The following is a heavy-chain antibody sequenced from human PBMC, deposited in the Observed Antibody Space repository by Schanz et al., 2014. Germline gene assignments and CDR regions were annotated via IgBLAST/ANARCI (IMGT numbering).Heavy chain of an antibody. CDR2: IYYSGST. CDR1: GDSISSTSYY. CDR3: ARLWGGWRIPDY. D-gene: IGHD6-19*01. Sequence: QLQMQESGPGLVKPSETLSLTCSVSGDSISSTSYYWGWIRQPPGKGLEWIGSIYYSGSTYYNAPLKSRAPIPVDTSKNQFSLKLNSVTAADSAVYYCARLWGGWRIPDYWGQGTLVTVSS. J-gene: IGHJ4*02. V-gene: IGHV4-39*01.